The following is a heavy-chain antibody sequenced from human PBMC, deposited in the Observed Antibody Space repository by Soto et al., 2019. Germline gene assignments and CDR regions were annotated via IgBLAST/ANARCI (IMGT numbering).Heavy chain of an antibody. J-gene: IGHJ2*01. CDR1: DGSFSGSY. CDR3: ARAGGYDYGSGTISVRYLDP. V-gene: IGHV4-34*01. Sequence: QVQLQQWGAGLLKPSETLSLTCAVYDGSFSGSYWSWIRQTPGKGLEWVGEITHSGGTSYNPSLKSRVSISLDTYKNQFYLTLKTVTAADTGIHFCARAGGYDYGSGTISVRYLDPWGRGTLVTVSP. D-gene: IGHD3-10*01. CDR2: ITHSGGT.